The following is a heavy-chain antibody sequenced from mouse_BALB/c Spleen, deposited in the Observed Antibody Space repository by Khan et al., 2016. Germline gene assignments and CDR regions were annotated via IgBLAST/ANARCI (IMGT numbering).Heavy chain of an antibody. CDR3: AKHSLSYYGLSFDH. J-gene: IGHJ2*01. D-gene: IGHD1-2*01. CDR2: IWGGGRP. CDR1: GFSLTDYG. V-gene: IGHV2-6-5*01. Sequence: QVQLKQSGPGLVAPSQSLSITCTVSGFSLTDYGVSWISQPPGKGLEWLGVIWGGGRPYYNSALKYRLNISKDNSKSQDFFKMNSLQTDDTANYYCAKHSLSYYGLSFDHWGQGTTLTVSS.